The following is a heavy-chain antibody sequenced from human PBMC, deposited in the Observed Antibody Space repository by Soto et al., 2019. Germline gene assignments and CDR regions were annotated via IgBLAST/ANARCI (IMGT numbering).Heavy chain of an antibody. J-gene: IGHJ6*02. V-gene: IGHV4-28*01. CDR3: ARLYNWNGYYYGMDV. D-gene: IGHD1-20*01. CDR2: IYYSGST. Sequence: ASETLSLTCAVSGYSISSSNWWGWIRQPPGKGLEWIGYIYYSGSTYYNPSLKSRVTVSVDTSKNQFSLKLSSVTAVDTAVYYCARLYNWNGYYYGMDVWGQGTTVTVSS. CDR1: GYSISSSNW.